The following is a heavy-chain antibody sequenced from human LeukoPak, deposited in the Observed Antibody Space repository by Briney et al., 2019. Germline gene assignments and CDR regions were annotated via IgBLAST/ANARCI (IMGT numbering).Heavy chain of an antibody. J-gene: IGHJ4*02. V-gene: IGHV3-11*01. CDR2: ISSSGDTI. CDR3: ARDAYGSGFGDYFDY. CDR1: GFTFSDYY. Sequence: GGSLRLSCAASGFTFSDYYMTWIRQAPGKGLEWVAYISSSGDTICYAGSVKGRFTISRDNAKNSLYLQMNSLRVEDTAVYYCARDAYGSGFGDYFDYWGQGTLVTVSS. D-gene: IGHD3-10*01.